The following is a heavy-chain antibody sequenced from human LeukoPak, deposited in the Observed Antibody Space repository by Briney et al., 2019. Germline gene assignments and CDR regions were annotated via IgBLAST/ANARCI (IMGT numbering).Heavy chain of an antibody. CDR1: GDSISSYY. D-gene: IGHD3-22*01. Sequence: PSETLSLTCTVSGDSISSYYWSWIRQPAGKGLEWIGRIYTSGSTNYNPSLKSRVTMSVDTSKNQFSLKLSSVTAADTAVYYCARDLGDDSSGYYLSDAFDIWGQGTMVTVSS. CDR2: IYTSGST. CDR3: ARDLGDDSSGYYLSDAFDI. J-gene: IGHJ3*02. V-gene: IGHV4-4*07.